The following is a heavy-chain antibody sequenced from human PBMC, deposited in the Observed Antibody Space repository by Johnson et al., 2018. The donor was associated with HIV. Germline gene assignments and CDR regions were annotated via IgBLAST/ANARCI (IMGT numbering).Heavy chain of an antibody. V-gene: IGHV3-23*04. Sequence: VQLVESGGGLVKPGGSLRLSCAASGFTFSNAWMSWVRQAPGKGLEWVSYISSSGGSTYYADSVKGRFTISRDNSKNTLYLQMNSLRAEDTAVYYCAKGDIVVVPAADYSSSSVDIWGQGTMVTVSS. D-gene: IGHD2-2*01. CDR2: ISSSGGST. CDR3: AKGDIVVVPAADYSSSSVDI. J-gene: IGHJ3*02. CDR1: GFTFSNAW.